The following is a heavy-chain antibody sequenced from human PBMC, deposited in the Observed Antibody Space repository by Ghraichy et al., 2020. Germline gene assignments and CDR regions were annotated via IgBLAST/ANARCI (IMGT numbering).Heavy chain of an antibody. Sequence: GGSLRLSCAMSGFNFGDFAVGWVRQAPGKGLEWVSSIARSGSAVYTDSVKGRFTISRGNSKNILYLHMSSLRAEDTTTYYCARYSGWNPRSYFFKSWGQGSLVTVCS. D-gene: IGHD3-9*01. V-gene: IGHV3-23*01. CDR1: GFNFGDFA. J-gene: IGHJ5*02. CDR3: ARYSGWNPRSYFFKS. CDR2: IARSGSA.